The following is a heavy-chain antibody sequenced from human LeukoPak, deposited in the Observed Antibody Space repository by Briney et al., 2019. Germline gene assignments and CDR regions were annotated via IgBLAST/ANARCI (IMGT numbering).Heavy chain of an antibody. V-gene: IGHV3-30*18. D-gene: IGHD3-22*01. Sequence: GGSLRLSCAASGFTFSSYGMHWVRQAPGKGLEWVAVISYDGSNKYYADSVKGRFTISRDNSKNTLYLQMNSLRAEDTAVYYCAKDLWYYDSSGYSDYWGQGTLVTVSS. J-gene: IGHJ4*02. CDR3: AKDLWYYDSSGYSDY. CDR2: ISYDGSNK. CDR1: GFTFSSYG.